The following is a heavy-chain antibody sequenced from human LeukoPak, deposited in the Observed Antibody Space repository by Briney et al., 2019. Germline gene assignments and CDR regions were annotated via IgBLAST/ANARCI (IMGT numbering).Heavy chain of an antibody. J-gene: IGHJ4*02. CDR1: GGSISSYY. Sequence: ETLSLTCTVSGGSISSYYWSWIRQPPGKGLEWIGYIYYSGSTNYNPSLKSRVTISVDRSKNQFSLKLSSVTAADTAVYYCARGTGYSYLYYFDYWGQGTLVTVSS. D-gene: IGHD5-18*01. V-gene: IGHV4-59*12. CDR3: ARGTGYSYLYYFDY. CDR2: IYYSGST.